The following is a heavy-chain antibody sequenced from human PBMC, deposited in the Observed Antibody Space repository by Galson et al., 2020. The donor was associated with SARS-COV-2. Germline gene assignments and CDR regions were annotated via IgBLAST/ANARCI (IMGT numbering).Heavy chain of an antibody. D-gene: IGHD3-3*01. CDR1: GYTFTSYG. V-gene: IGHV1-18*01. CDR3: ARTTYYDFWSGAVLTPESDYYYYMDV. CDR2: ISAYNGNT. Sequence: GESLKISCKASGYTFTSYGISWVRQAPGQGLEWMGWISAYNGNTNYAQKLQGRVTMTTDTSTSTAYMELRSLRSDDTAVYYCARTTYYDFWSGAVLTPESDYYYYMDVWGKGTTVTVSS. J-gene: IGHJ6*03.